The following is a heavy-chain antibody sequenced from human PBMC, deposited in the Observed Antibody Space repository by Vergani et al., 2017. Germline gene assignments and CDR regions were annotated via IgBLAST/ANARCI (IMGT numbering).Heavy chain of an antibody. D-gene: IGHD2-2*01. CDR1: GFTFSSYA. Sequence: VRLVESGGGVVQPGRSLRLSCAASGFTFSSYAMSWVRQVPGKGLEWVSGISGSGGNTYYSNSVKGRFTISRDNSKNTLYLQMNSLRADDTAVYYCAKGVYCSSTSCYEGRGYYYGMGVWGQGTTVTFSS. V-gene: IGHV3-23*04. CDR2: ISGSGGNT. CDR3: AKGVYCSSTSCYEGRGYYYGMGV. J-gene: IGHJ6*02.